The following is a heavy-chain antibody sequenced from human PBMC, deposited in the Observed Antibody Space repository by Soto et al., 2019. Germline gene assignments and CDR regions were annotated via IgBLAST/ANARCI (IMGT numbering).Heavy chain of an antibody. CDR3: ARDEDSSGYYYFDY. Sequence: SVKVSCKASGGTFSSYTISWVRQAPGQGLEWMGRIIPILGIANYAQKFQGRVTITADKSTSTAYMELSSLRSEDTAVYYCARDEDSSGYYYFDYWGQGALVTVSS. D-gene: IGHD6-19*01. CDR1: GGTFSSYT. CDR2: IIPILGIA. J-gene: IGHJ4*02. V-gene: IGHV1-69*04.